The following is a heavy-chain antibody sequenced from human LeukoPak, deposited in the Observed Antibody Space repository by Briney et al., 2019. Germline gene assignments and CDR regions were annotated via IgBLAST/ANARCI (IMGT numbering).Heavy chain of an antibody. J-gene: IGHJ4*02. CDR1: GFTFSSSA. V-gene: IGHV3-23*01. Sequence: GGSLRLSCAASGFTFSSSAMNWVRQVPGKGLEWVSASGTAGDTYYADSVKGRFTISRDDSKNTLYLQMTSLRTEDTAVYYCAKKTPGTYPFDYWGQGTLVTVSP. CDR3: AKKTPGTYPFDY. CDR2: SGTAGDT. D-gene: IGHD6-13*01.